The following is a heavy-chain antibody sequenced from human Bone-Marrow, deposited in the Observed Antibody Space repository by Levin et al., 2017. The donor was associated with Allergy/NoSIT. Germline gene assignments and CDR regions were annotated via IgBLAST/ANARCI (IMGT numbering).Heavy chain of an antibody. D-gene: IGHD2-8*01. Sequence: PSETLSLTCAVYDESVSGYYWNWIRQPPGKGLEWLGQINQSGRPNYEPSLKSRLAMSVDTSKNQVSLNVKYVTAADTAVYYCARGTPLGLGPGGPTNYIDSWGQGTLVIVSS. CDR3: ARGTPLGLGPGGPTNYIDS. J-gene: IGHJ4*02. V-gene: IGHV4-34*01. CDR2: INQSGRP. CDR1: DESVSGYY.